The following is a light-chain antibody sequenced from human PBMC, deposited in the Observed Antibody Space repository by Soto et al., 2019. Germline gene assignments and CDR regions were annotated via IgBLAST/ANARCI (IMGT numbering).Light chain of an antibody. CDR2: LEGSGSY. V-gene: IGLV4-60*03. CDR1: SGHSSYI. CDR3: ATWDSNTRV. J-gene: IGLJ7*01. Sequence: QSVLTQSSSASASLGSSVKLTCTLSSGHSSYIIAWHQQQPGKAPRYLMKLEGSGSYNKGSGVPGRFSGSSSGADRNLTISNLQSEDEADYYCATWDSNTRVFGGGTQLTVL.